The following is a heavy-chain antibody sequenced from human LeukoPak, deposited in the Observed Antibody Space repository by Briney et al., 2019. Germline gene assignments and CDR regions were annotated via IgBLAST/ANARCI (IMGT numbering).Heavy chain of an antibody. J-gene: IGHJ4*02. D-gene: IGHD6-13*01. CDR1: GFTFSSYS. Sequence: GGSLRLSCAASGFTFSSYSMTWVRQAPGKGLEWVSVIYSGGSTHYAGSVKGRFTISRDNSKNTVYLQMNSLRAEDTAVYYCARAPYSSSWYFDYWGQGTLVTVSS. CDR2: IYSGGST. CDR3: ARAPYSSSWYFDY. V-gene: IGHV3-66*01.